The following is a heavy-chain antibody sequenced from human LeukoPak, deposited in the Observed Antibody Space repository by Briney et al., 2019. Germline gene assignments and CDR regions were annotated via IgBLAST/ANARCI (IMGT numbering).Heavy chain of an antibody. CDR3: ARAVGYCSSTSCYYFDY. Sequence: GSLRLSCAASGFTFSSYGMHWVRQAPGKGLGWVAFIRYDGSNKYYADSVKGRFTISRDNAKNSLYLQMNSLRAEDTAVYYCARAVGYCSSTSCYYFDYWGQGTLVTVSS. CDR2: IRYDGSNK. J-gene: IGHJ4*02. V-gene: IGHV3-30*02. D-gene: IGHD2-2*01. CDR1: GFTFSSYG.